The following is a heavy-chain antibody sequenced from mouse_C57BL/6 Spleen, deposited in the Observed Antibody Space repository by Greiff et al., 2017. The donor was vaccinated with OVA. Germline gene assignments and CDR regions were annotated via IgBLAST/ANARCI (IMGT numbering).Heavy chain of an antibody. CDR1: GFTFSDYG. J-gene: IGHJ3*01. Sequence: EVKLMESGGGLVKPGGSLKLSCAASGFTFSDYGMNWVRQAPEKGLEWVAYISSGSSTIYYADPVKGRFTISRDNAKNTLFLQMTSLRSEDTAMYYCAREEETWFAYWGPGALVTVSA. V-gene: IGHV5-17*01. CDR2: ISSGSSTI. CDR3: AREEETWFAY.